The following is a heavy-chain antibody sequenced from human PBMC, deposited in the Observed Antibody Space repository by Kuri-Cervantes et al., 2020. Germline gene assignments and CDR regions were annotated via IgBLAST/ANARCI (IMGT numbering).Heavy chain of an antibody. J-gene: IGHJ3*02. CDR3: ARDSEVLLSSYDAFDI. D-gene: IGHD3-10*02. CDR1: GFTFSSYS. CDR2: ISSSSSYI. Sequence: GESLKISCAASGFTFSSYSMNWVRQAPGKGLEWVSSISSSSSYIYYADSVKGRFTISRDNAKNSLYLQMNSLRAEDTAVYYCARDSEVLLSSYDAFDIWGQGTMVTVSS. V-gene: IGHV3-21*04.